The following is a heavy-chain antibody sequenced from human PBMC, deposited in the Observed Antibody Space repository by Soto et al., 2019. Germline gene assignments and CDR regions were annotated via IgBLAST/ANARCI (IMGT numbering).Heavy chain of an antibody. CDR2: INHGGRT. V-gene: IGHV4-34*01. CDR1: EGSFSGYY. Sequence: QVQLQQWGAGLLKPSETLSLTCAVYEGSFSGYYWTWIRQAPGKGLEWLGEINHGGRTNYNPSLKSRTTMSVDTSKIQFSLKLSSVTGADTAVYYCARPFRGGAFDLWGQGTMVTVSS. CDR3: ARPFRGGAFDL. J-gene: IGHJ3*01.